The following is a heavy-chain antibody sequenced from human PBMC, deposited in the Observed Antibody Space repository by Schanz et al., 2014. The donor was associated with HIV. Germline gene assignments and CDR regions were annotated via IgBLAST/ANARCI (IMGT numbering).Heavy chain of an antibody. CDR3: AKGLTIWLQPPFDY. CDR1: GFTFSSYA. D-gene: IGHD5-12*01. J-gene: IGHJ4*02. CDR2: ISGSDGDT. V-gene: IGHV3-23*04. Sequence: EVQLVESGGGLVRPGGSLRLSCAASGFTFSSYAMTWVRQAPGKGLDWVSTISGSDGDTYYADSVKGRFTISRDNSKNTLYLQMNSLRAEDTAVYYCAKGLTIWLQPPFDYWGQGTLVTVSS.